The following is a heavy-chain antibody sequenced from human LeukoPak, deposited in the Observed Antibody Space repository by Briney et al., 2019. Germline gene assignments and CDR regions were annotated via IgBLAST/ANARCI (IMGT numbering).Heavy chain of an antibody. D-gene: IGHD6-13*01. CDR3: ARDPSSSWYSNNWFDP. J-gene: IGHJ5*02. Sequence: KPGGSLRLSCAASGFTFSSYSMNWVRQAPGKGLEWVSSISSSSSYIYYADSVKGRFTISRDNAKNSLYPQMNSLRAEDTAVYYCARDPSSSWYSNNWFDPWGQGTLVTVSS. CDR1: GFTFSSYS. V-gene: IGHV3-21*01. CDR2: ISSSSSYI.